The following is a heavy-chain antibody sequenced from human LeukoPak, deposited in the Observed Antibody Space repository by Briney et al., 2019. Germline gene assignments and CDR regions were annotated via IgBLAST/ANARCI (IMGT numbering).Heavy chain of an antibody. D-gene: IGHD2-15*01. CDR2: IYYSGST. J-gene: IGHJ4*02. V-gene: IGHV4-59*12. CDR1: GGSISSYY. CDR3: ARRRVVVVAAHFDY. Sequence: SETLSLTCTVSGGSISSYYWSWIRQPPGKGLEWIGYIYYSGSTNYNPSLKSRVTISVDTSKNQFSLKLSSVTAADTAVYYCARRRVVVVAAHFDYWGQGTLVTVSS.